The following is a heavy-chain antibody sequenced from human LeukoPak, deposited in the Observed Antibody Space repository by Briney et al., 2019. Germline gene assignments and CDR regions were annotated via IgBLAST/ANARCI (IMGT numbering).Heavy chain of an antibody. Sequence: PSETLSLTCGVSGGSFSGYYWSWIRQPPGKGLEWIGEIGDSGRTNYNPSLKSRVTISLDTSKNQFSLKLSSVTAADTAVYYCARGILTGPIYAFDIWGQGTMVTVSS. CDR3: ARGILTGPIYAFDI. D-gene: IGHD3-9*01. CDR2: IGDSGRT. V-gene: IGHV4-34*01. J-gene: IGHJ3*02. CDR1: GGSFSGYY.